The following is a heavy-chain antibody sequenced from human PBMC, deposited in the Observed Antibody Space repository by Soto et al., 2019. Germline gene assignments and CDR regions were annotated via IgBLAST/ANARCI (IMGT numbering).Heavy chain of an antibody. CDR2: IIPIFGTA. J-gene: IGHJ5*02. V-gene: IGHV1-69*12. CDR3: GRGGWEAAAGPGAFGP. D-gene: IGHD6-13*01. CDR1: GGTFSSYA. Sequence: QVQLVQSGAEVKKPGSSVKVSCKASGGTFSSYAISWVRQAPGQGLEWMGGIIPIFGTANYAQKFQGRVTITADESTRTAYLELSSLRAEDTSVYYCGRGGWEAAAGPGAFGPWGQGTLVTVSS.